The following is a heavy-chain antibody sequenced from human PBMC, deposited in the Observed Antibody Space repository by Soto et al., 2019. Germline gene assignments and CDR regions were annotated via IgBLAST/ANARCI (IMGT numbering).Heavy chain of an antibody. CDR2: TYHSGTT. D-gene: IGHD6-13*01. Sequence: QVQLQESGPGLVQPSGTLSLTCAVSGDSINNSHWWSWVRQTPGKGLEWIGETYHSGTTNYNPSLKTRVTISIEKSKNQFSLKMNSVTAADTAVYYCAREVNSSTARGPNWFDPWGQGTLVTVSS. CDR1: GDSINNSHW. V-gene: IGHV4-4*02. J-gene: IGHJ5*02. CDR3: AREVNSSTARGPNWFDP.